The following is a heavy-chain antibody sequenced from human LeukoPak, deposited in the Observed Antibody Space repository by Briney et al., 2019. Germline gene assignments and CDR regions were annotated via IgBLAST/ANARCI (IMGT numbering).Heavy chain of an antibody. CDR2: IYYSGST. D-gene: IGHD1-26*01. J-gene: IGHJ3*02. Sequence: AQTLSLTCTVSGGSISSGDYYWSWIRQPPGKGLEWIGYIYYSGSTYYNPSLKSRVTISVDTSKNQFSLKLSSATAADTAVYYCARDAQWESHAFDIWGQGTMVTVSS. CDR1: GGSISSGDYY. V-gene: IGHV4-30-4*08. CDR3: ARDAQWESHAFDI.